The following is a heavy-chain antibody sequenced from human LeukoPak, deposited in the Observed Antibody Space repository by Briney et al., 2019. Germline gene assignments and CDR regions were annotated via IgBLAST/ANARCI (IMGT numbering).Heavy chain of an antibody. CDR1: GFTFGNYG. D-gene: IGHD3-16*02. J-gene: IGHJ4*02. CDR2: IKQDGSEK. V-gene: IGHV3-7*04. Sequence: GGSLRLSCAASGFTFGNYGMSWVRQAPGKGLEWVANIKQDGSEKDYVDSVKGRFTISRDNAKNSLYLQMNSLRAEDTGVYYCARGDTQSKYRQFDSWGQGSLVIVSS. CDR3: ARGDTQSKYRQFDS.